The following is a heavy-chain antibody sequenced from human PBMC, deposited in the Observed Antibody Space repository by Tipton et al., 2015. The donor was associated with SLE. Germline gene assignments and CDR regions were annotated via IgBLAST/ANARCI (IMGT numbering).Heavy chain of an antibody. J-gene: IGHJ4*02. CDR1: GDSFSSYY. V-gene: IGHV4-59*01. CDR2: VSYSGST. Sequence: TLSLTCTVSGDSFSSYYWSWVRQPPGKGLEWIGYVSYSGSTNYNPSLQSRVTISVDTSKNQFSLKLRSVTAADTAVYYCARLPDYFDHWGQGALVTVSS. CDR3: ARLPDYFDH.